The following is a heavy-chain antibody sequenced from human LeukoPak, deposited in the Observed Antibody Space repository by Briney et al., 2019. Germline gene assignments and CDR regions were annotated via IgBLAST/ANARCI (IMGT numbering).Heavy chain of an antibody. CDR3: ARRYYDSRGYAGLNWFDP. J-gene: IGHJ5*02. Sequence: GESLKISCKGLGYRFSSYWIGWVRQMPGKGLEWMGIIYPGDSDTRYSPSFQGQVTISADKSISTAYLQWSSLKASDTATYYCARRYYDSRGYAGLNWFDPWGQGTLVTVSS. CDR1: GYRFSSYW. D-gene: IGHD3-22*01. V-gene: IGHV5-51*01. CDR2: IYPGDSDT.